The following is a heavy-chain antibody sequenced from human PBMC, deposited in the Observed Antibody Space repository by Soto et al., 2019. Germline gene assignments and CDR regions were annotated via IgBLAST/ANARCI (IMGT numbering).Heavy chain of an antibody. J-gene: IGHJ4*02. D-gene: IGHD6-13*01. V-gene: IGHV3-11*01. CDR3: ARVGSIAAAGTPDY. CDR2: ISGSGSTI. Sequence: QVQLVESGGGLVKPGGSLRLSCAASGFTFSDYYMSWFRQAPGKGLEWVSYISGSGSTIHDADSVKGRFTISRDNAKNSLYLQMNSLRAEDTSVYYCARVGSIAAAGTPDYWGQGTLVTVSS. CDR1: GFTFSDYY.